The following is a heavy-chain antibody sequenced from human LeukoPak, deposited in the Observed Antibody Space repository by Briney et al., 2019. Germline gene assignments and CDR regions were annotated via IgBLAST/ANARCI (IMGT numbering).Heavy chain of an antibody. V-gene: IGHV3-64*01. CDR3: AREVNWRFDY. J-gene: IGHJ4*02. Sequence: GGSLRLSCAASGFTFSSYSMYWVRQAPGKGLEYVSAISSNGGSTYYANSVKGRFTISRDNSKNTLYLQMGSLRGEDMAVYYCAREVNWRFDYWGQGTLDTVSS. D-gene: IGHD1-1*01. CDR1: GFTFSSYS. CDR2: ISSNGGST.